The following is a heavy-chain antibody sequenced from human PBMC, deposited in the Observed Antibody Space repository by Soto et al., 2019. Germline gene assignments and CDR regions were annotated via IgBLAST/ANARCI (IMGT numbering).Heavy chain of an antibody. D-gene: IGHD3-10*01. J-gene: IGHJ6*02. V-gene: IGHV3-23*01. CDR3: AKGNTMIRGISYYYAMDV. CDR1: GFTFSTSA. Sequence: EVQLLESGGGLLQPGGSLSLSCAASGFTFSTSAMNWVRQAPGKGLEWVSVISDSGDSTYYADSVKGRFTISRDNSKNTQYLQIDSLRAEDTAVYYCAKGNTMIRGISYYYAMDVWGQGTTVTVSS. CDR2: ISDSGDST.